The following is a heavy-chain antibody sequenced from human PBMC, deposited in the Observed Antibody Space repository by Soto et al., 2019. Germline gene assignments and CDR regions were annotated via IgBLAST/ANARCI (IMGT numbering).Heavy chain of an antibody. D-gene: IGHD2-2*01. CDR3: ARALQDIVVVPAALGY. CDR1: GYTFTSYY. CDR2: INPSGGST. J-gene: IGHJ4*02. V-gene: IGHV1-46*03. Sequence: ASVKVSCKASGYTFTSYYMHWVRQAPGQGLEWMGIINPSGGSTSYAQKFQGRVTMTRDTSTSTVYMELSSLRSEDTAVYYCARALQDIVVVPAALGYSGQGTLVTVSS.